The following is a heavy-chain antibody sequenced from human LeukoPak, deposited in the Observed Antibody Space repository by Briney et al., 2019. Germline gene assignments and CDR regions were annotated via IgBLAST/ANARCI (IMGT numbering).Heavy chain of an antibody. Sequence: GGSLRLSCAASGFTFSSYWMHWVRQAPGKGLVWVSRINNDGSSTSYADSVKGRFTISRDNAKNTLYLQMNSLRAEDTAVYYRVSSYCSGGSCYSASGYWGQGTLVTVSS. CDR1: GFTFSSYW. D-gene: IGHD2-15*01. V-gene: IGHV3-74*01. CDR2: INNDGSST. J-gene: IGHJ4*02. CDR3: VSSYCSGGSCYSASGY.